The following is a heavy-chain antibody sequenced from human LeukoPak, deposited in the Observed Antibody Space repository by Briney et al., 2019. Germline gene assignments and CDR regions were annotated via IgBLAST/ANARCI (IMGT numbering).Heavy chain of an antibody. CDR2: IIPIFGTA. CDR1: GGTFSSYA. Sequence: GASVKVSCKASGGTFSSYAISWVRQAPGQGLAWMGGIIPIFGTANYAQKFQGRVTITADESTSTAYMELSSLRSEDTAVYYCATSWTYYYDSSGYYYYYYGMDVWGQGTTVTVSS. V-gene: IGHV1-69*13. J-gene: IGHJ6*02. D-gene: IGHD3-22*01. CDR3: ATSWTYYYDSSGYYYYYYGMDV.